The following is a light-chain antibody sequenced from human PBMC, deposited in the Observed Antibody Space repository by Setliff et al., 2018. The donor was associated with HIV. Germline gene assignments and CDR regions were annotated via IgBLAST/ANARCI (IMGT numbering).Light chain of an antibody. CDR2: DDN. Sequence: SYELTQPPSVSVAPGKTARITCGGNNSGSKSVHWYQQKPGQAPVLVVYDDNDRPSGIPERFSDSNSGNTATLTISRVEAGDEADYYCQVWDGNSDHHVFGTGTKVTVL. CDR3: QVWDGNSDHHV. CDR1: NSGSKS. J-gene: IGLJ1*01. V-gene: IGLV3-21*03.